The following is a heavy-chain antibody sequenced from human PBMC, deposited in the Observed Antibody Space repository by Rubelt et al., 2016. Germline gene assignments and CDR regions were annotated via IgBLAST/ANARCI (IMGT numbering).Heavy chain of an antibody. CDR1: GYSFTSYW. CDR3: ARQADASFDY. CDR2: IYPGDSVT. Sequence: EVQLVQSGAEVKKPGESLKISCKGSGYSFTSYWIGWVRQMPGKGLEWMGIIYPGDSVTMYGPSFQGKVTTSADKSVRPADLQWSSLKAADTAMYYWARQADASFDYWGQGTMVTVSS. J-gene: IGHJ4*03. V-gene: IGHV5-51*01.